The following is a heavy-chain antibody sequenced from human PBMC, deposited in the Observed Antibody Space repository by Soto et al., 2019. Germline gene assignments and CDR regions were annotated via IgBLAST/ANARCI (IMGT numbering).Heavy chain of an antibody. V-gene: IGHV1-18*01. D-gene: IGHD3-22*01. CDR1: GYTFTTYG. Sequence: ASVKVSCKASGYTFTTYGISWVRQAPGQGLEWMGYISGYNGDTKYAQKFQGRVTMTTDTSTTTAYMELRSLRSDDTAVYYCARRDRSPNYWGQGTLVTVSS. CDR2: ISGYNGDT. J-gene: IGHJ4*02. CDR3: ARRDRSPNY.